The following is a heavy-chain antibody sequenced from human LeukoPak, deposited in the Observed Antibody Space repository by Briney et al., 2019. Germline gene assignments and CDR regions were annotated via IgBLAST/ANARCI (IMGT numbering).Heavy chain of an antibody. CDR2: IYPGDSDT. D-gene: IGHD3-22*01. J-gene: IGHJ3*02. CDR1: GYSFTSYW. V-gene: IGHV5-51*01. Sequence: GESLKISCKGSGYSFTSYWIGWVRQMPGKGLECMGIIYPGDSDTRYSPSFQGQVTISADRSISTAYLQWSSLKASDTAMYYCARLDYYDSSGYEVGAFDIWGQGTMVTVSS. CDR3: ARLDYYDSSGYEVGAFDI.